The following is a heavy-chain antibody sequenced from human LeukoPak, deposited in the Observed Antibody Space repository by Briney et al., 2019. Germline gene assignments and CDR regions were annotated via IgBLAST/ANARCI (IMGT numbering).Heavy chain of an antibody. CDR2: ISSSSSTI. J-gene: IGHJ4*02. CDR3: AHGTMYQLDY. V-gene: IGHV3-48*01. D-gene: IGHD2-2*01. CDR1: GFTFSSYS. Sequence: GGSLELSCAASGFTFSSYSMNWVRQAPGKGLEWVSYISSSSSTIYYADSVKGRFTISRDNAKKSLYLQMNSLRAEDTAVYYCAHGTMYQLDYWGQGTLVTVSS.